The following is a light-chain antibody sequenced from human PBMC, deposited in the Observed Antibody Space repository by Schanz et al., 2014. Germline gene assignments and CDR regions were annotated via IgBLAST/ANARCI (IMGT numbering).Light chain of an antibody. CDR2: DVS. Sequence: QSALTQPRSVSGSPGQSVTISCTGTSSDVGGYNYVSWYQLHPGEAPKLMIYDVSKRPSGVPDRFSGSKSGNTASLTISGLQAEDEADYYCSSYTSSNTVVFGGGTKLTVL. CDR3: SSYTSSNTVV. CDR1: SSDVGGYNY. J-gene: IGLJ3*02. V-gene: IGLV2-11*01.